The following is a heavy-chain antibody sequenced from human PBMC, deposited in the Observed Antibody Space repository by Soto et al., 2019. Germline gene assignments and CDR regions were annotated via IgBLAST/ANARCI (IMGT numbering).Heavy chain of an antibody. CDR3: AKRYYYDGSVYYPDYYYYGMDV. J-gene: IGHJ6*02. Sequence: PGGSLRLSCAASGFTFSSYAMSWVRQAPGKGLEWVSAISGSGGSTYYADSVKGRFTISRDNSKNTLYLQMNSLRAEDTAVYYCAKRYYYDGSVYYPDYYYYGMDVGGQGTTVTVP. V-gene: IGHV3-23*01. D-gene: IGHD3-22*01. CDR1: GFTFSSYA. CDR2: ISGSGGST.